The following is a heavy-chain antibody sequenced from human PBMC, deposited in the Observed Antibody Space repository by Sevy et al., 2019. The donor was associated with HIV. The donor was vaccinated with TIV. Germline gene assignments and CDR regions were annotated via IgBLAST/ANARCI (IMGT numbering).Heavy chain of an antibody. CDR2: IYPDDSDT. CDR1: GYSFTSYW. Sequence: GESLKISCKGSGYSFTSYWIGWVRQMPGKGLEWMGIIYPDDSDTKSSPSFQGQVTISADKSISTAYLQWSSLKASDTAMYYCARHGWDGYNPENFDYWGQGTLVTVSS. CDR3: ARHGWDGYNPENFDY. J-gene: IGHJ4*02. D-gene: IGHD5-12*01. V-gene: IGHV5-51*01.